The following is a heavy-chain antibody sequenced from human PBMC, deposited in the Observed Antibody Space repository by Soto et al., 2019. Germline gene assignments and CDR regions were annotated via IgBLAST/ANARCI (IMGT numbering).Heavy chain of an antibody. D-gene: IGHD1-7*01. CDR3: ARTYNWNYGYYYGMDV. J-gene: IGHJ6*02. Sequence: SETLSLTCTVSGGSISSYYWSWIRQPPGRGLEWIGYIYYSGSTNYNPSLKSRVTISVDTSKNQFSLKLSPVTAADTAVYYCARTYNWNYGYYYGMDVWGQGTTVTVSS. V-gene: IGHV4-59*01. CDR2: IYYSGST. CDR1: GGSISSYY.